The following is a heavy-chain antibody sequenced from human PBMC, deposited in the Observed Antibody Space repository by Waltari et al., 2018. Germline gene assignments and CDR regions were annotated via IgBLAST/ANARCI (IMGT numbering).Heavy chain of an antibody. V-gene: IGHV4-39*07. Sequence: VQLVESGGGLVKPGGSLRLSCAASGFTFSSYSMNWIRQPPGKGLEWIGSNYYSGSTYYNPSRKSRVTISVDTSKNQFSLKLSSVTAADTAVYYCAREQITMVQGVITDAFDIWGQGTMVTVSS. CDR2: NYYSGST. J-gene: IGHJ3*02. CDR3: AREQITMVQGVITDAFDI. CDR1: GFTFSSYS. D-gene: IGHD3-10*01.